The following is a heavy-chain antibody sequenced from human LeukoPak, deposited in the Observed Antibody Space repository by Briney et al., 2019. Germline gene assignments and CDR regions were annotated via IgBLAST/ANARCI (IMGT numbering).Heavy chain of an antibody. CDR1: GGSISSYY. V-gene: IGHV4-4*07. CDR3: ARDGRSLEWLLPDNLYGMDV. J-gene: IGHJ6*02. CDR2: IYTSGST. D-gene: IGHD3-3*01. Sequence: PSETLSLTCTVSGGSISSYYWSWIRQPAGKGLEWIGRIYTSGSTNYNPSLKSRVTMSVDTSKNQFSLKLSSVTAADTAVYYCARDGRSLEWLLPDNLYGMDVWGQGTTVTVSS.